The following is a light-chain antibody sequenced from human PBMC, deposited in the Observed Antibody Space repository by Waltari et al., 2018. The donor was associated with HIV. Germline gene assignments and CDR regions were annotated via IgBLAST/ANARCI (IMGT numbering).Light chain of an antibody. J-gene: IGLJ1*01. Sequence: QSALTPPASVSGSPGQSTTISCTGTSSDVGGYNYVSWYQQHPGKAPKRMISEFSNRPSGVTNRFSGSKSGNTASLTISGLQVEDEADYYCSSYTSSSTLYVFGTGTKVTVL. CDR2: EFS. CDR3: SSYTSSSTLYV. V-gene: IGLV2-14*01. CDR1: SSDVGGYNY.